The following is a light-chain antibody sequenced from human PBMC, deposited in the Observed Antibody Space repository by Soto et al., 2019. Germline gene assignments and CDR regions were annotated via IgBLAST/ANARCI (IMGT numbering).Light chain of an antibody. J-gene: IGKJ3*01. Sequence: DIQMTQSPSSLSASVGDRVTITCRASQSISSYLNWYQQKPGKAPKLLIYAASSLQSGVPSWFSGSGSGTDFTLTISSLQPEDFATYYCQQSYSTLAFGPGTKVDIK. CDR1: QSISSY. CDR2: AAS. V-gene: IGKV1-39*01. CDR3: QQSYSTLA.